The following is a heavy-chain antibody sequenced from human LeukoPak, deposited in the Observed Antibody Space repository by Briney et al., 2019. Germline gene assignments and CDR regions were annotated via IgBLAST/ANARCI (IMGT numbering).Heavy chain of an antibody. Sequence: GGSLRFSCAASGFTFSGYSMNWVRQTPGKGLEWVSYIVGSSSNIYYADSVKGRFTISRDNSKNTLYLQMNSLRAEDTAVYYCARRCYDSSGFDYWGQGTLVTVSS. V-gene: IGHV3-48*01. CDR2: IVGSSSNI. CDR3: ARRCYDSSGFDY. CDR1: GFTFSGYS. D-gene: IGHD3-22*01. J-gene: IGHJ4*02.